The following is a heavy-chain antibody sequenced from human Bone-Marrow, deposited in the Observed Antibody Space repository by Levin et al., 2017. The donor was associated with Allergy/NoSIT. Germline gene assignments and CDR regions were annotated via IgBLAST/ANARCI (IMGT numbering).Heavy chain of an antibody. Sequence: GGSLRLSCATSGFTFSTSWMSWVRQSPEKGLEWVANINEDGSGDYYLGSVRGRFTISRDNAKSSLYLQMNGLRADDTAVYFCARDYGAWGQGTLVTVS. CDR1: GFTFSTSW. D-gene: IGHD4-17*01. V-gene: IGHV3-7*01. CDR2: INEDGSGD. J-gene: IGHJ5*02. CDR3: ARDYGA.